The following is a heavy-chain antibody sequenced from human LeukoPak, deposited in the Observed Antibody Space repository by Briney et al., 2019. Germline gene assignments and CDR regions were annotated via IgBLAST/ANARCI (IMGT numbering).Heavy chain of an antibody. J-gene: IGHJ5*02. D-gene: IGHD3-9*01. CDR2: IYTSGST. CDR3: ARGDYDILTGPSNWFDP. CDR1: GGSISSFY. Sequence: SETLSLTCSVSGGSISSFYWGWIRHPAEKGLEWIGRIYTSGSTNYNPSLKSRVTMSVDTSKNQFSLKLSSVTAADTAVYYCARGDYDILTGPSNWFDPWGQGTLVTVSS. V-gene: IGHV4-4*07.